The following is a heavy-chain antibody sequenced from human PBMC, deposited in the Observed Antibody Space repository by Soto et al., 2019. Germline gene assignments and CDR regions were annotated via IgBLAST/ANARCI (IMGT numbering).Heavy chain of an antibody. CDR3: AREATSIVPAAHWFDP. CDR2: IKQDGSEK. J-gene: IGHJ5*02. D-gene: IGHD2-2*01. CDR1: GFTFSSYW. Sequence: GGSLRLSCAASGFTFSSYWMSWVRQAPGKGLEWVANIKQDGSEKYYVDSVKGRFTISRDNAKNSLYLQMNSLRAEDTAVYYCAREATSIVPAAHWFDPWGQGTLVTVSS. V-gene: IGHV3-7*03.